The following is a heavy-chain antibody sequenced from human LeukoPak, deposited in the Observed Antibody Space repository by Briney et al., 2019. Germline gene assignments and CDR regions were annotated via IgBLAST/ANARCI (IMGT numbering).Heavy chain of an antibody. CDR3: ARDFTTMVRGVIITTYYFDY. CDR1: GFTFSDYY. D-gene: IGHD3-10*01. V-gene: IGHV3-11*01. J-gene: IGHJ4*02. CDR2: ISSSGSTI. Sequence: PGGSLRLSCAASGFTFSDYYMSWIRQAPGKGLEWVSYISSSGSTIYYADSVKGRFTISRDNAKNSLYLQMNSLGAEDTAVYYCARDFTTMVRGVIITTYYFDYWGQGTLVTVSS.